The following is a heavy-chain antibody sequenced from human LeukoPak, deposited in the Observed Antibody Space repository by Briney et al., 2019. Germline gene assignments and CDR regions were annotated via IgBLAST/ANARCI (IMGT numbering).Heavy chain of an antibody. Sequence: PSETLSLTCAVYGGSFSGYYWSWIRQPPGKGLEWIGEINHSGSTNYNPSLKSRVTISVDTSKNQFSLKLSSVTAADTAVYYCARTYYDILTGYGRWGQGTLVTVSS. CDR2: INHSGST. V-gene: IGHV4-34*01. CDR3: ARTYYDILTGYGR. CDR1: GGSFSGYY. J-gene: IGHJ4*02. D-gene: IGHD3-9*01.